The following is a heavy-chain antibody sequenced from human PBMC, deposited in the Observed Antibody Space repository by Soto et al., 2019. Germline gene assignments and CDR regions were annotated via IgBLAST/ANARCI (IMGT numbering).Heavy chain of an antibody. CDR1: GGSISSYY. J-gene: IGHJ3*02. CDR3: ARFLTTVKQAFDI. D-gene: IGHD4-17*01. Sequence: QVQLQESGPGLVKPSETLSLTCTVSGGSISSYYWSWIRQPPGKGLEWIGYIYYSGSTNYNPSLKSRVTISVDTSKNQCSLKLSSVTAADTAVYYCARFLTTVKQAFDIWGQGTMVTVSS. V-gene: IGHV4-59*08. CDR2: IYYSGST.